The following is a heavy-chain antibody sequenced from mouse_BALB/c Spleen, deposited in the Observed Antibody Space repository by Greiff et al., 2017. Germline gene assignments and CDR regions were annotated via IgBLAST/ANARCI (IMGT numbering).Heavy chain of an antibody. CDR3: ARGDEAMDY. V-gene: IGHV5-17*02. Sequence: EVQVVESGGGLVQPGGSRKLSCAASGFTFSSFGMHWVRQAPEKGLEWVAYISSGSSTIYYADTVKGRFTISRDNPKNTLFLQMTSLRSEDTAMYYCARGDEAMDYWGQGTSVTVSS. J-gene: IGHJ4*01. CDR2: ISSGSSTI. CDR1: GFTFSSFG.